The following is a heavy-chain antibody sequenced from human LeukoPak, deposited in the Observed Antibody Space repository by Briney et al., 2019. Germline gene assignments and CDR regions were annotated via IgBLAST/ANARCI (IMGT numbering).Heavy chain of an antibody. CDR3: ARDPSAGYCSGGSCSAYYYGMDV. Sequence: GASVKVSCKASGCTFTSYGISWVRQAPGQGLEWMGWINPNSGGTNYAQKFQGRVTMTRDTSISTAYMELSRLRSDVTAVYYCARDPSAGYCSGGSCSAYYYGMDVWGQGTTVTVSS. D-gene: IGHD2-15*01. J-gene: IGHJ6*02. CDR1: GCTFTSYG. CDR2: INPNSGGT. V-gene: IGHV1-2*02.